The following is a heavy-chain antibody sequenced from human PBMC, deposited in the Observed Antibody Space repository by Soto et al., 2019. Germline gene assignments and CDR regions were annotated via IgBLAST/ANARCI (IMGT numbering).Heavy chain of an antibody. CDR2: ISSSSSYI. CDR1: GFTFSSYS. Sequence: EVQLVESGGGLVKPGGSLRLSCAASGFTFSSYSMNWVRQAPGKGLEWASSISSSSSYIYYADSVKGRFTISRDNAKNSLYLQMNSLRAEDTAVYYCARDPSGSYGEYWGQGPLVTVSS. D-gene: IGHD1-26*01. CDR3: ARDPSGSYGEY. J-gene: IGHJ4*02. V-gene: IGHV3-21*01.